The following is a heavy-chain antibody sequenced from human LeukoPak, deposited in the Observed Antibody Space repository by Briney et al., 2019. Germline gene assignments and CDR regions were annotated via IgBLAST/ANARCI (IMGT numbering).Heavy chain of an antibody. CDR1: GGSISSGSYY. J-gene: IGHJ4*02. Sequence: PSQTLSLTCTVSGGSISSGSYYWSWIRQPAGKGLEWIGRIYTSGSTNYNPSLKSRVTISVDTSKNQFSLKLSSVTAADTAVYYCASNTYCSSTSCYEGWGQGTLVTVSS. CDR2: IYTSGST. D-gene: IGHD2-2*01. V-gene: IGHV4-61*02. CDR3: ASNTYCSSTSCYEG.